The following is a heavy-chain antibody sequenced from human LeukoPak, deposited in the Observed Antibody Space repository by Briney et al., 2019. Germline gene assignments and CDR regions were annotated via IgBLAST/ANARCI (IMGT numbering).Heavy chain of an antibody. Sequence: GGSLRLSCAASGFTFSSYGMHWVRQAPGKGLEYVSAISSNGGSTYYANSVKGRFTISRDNSKNTLYLQMGSLRAEDMAVYYCARGDSGVYFDYWGQGTLVTVSS. CDR3: ARGDSGVYFDY. V-gene: IGHV3-64*01. CDR1: GFTFSSYG. D-gene: IGHD3-10*01. J-gene: IGHJ4*02. CDR2: ISSNGGST.